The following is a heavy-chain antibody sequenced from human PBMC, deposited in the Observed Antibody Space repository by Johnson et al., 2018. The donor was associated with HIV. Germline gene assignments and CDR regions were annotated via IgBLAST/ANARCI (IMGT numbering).Heavy chain of an antibody. V-gene: IGHV3-20*04. D-gene: IGHD4-17*01. CDR1: GFTFSDYY. CDR3: ARMTTTVSHHDGFDI. J-gene: IGHJ3*02. Sequence: VQLVESGGGVVRPGGSLRLSCAASGFTFSDYYMSWIRQAPGKGLEWVSGINWNGGSTGYADSVKGRFTISRDNAKNSLHLQMNRLRAEDTAVYYCARMTTTVSHHDGFDIWGQGTMVTVSS. CDR2: INWNGGST.